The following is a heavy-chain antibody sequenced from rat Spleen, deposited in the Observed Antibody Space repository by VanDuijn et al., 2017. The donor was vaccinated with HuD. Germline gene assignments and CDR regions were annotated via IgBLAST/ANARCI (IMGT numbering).Heavy chain of an antibody. CDR2: VTSGGNNI. CDR3: TRGGNYALDA. V-gene: IGHV5-46*01. D-gene: IGHD1-10*01. J-gene: IGHJ4*01. CDR1: GFTFSDFP. Sequence: EVQLVESGGGLVQPGRSMKLSCAASGFTFSDFPMAWVRQTPTKGLEWVATVTSGGNNIYYLYSVKGRFTVSRDNAQNTLYLQMNSLRSEDTATYYCTRGGNYALDAWGQGTSVTVSS.